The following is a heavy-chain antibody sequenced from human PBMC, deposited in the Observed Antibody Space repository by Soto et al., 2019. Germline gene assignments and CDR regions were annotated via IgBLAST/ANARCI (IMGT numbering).Heavy chain of an antibody. J-gene: IGHJ5*02. V-gene: IGHV1-69*13. CDR2: IIPIFGTA. CDR1: GGTFSSYA. D-gene: IGHD6-13*01. Sequence: ASVKVSCKASGGTFSSYAISWVRQAPGQGLEWMGGIIPIFGTANYAQKFQGRVTITADESTSTAYMELSSLRSEDTAVYYCARDWPYSSSPNWFDPWGQGTLVTVSS. CDR3: ARDWPYSSSPNWFDP.